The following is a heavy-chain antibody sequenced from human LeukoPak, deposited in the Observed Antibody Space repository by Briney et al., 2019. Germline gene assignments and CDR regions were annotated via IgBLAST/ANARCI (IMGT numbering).Heavy chain of an antibody. J-gene: IGHJ4*02. D-gene: IGHD6-13*01. CDR3: ARDGGVSSSWTPGIDY. V-gene: IGHV3-30*04. Sequence: QPGGSLRLSCAASGFTFSSYAMHWVRQAPGKGLEWVAVISYDGSNKYYADSVKGRFTISRDNSKNTLYLQMNSLRAEDTAVYYCARDGGVSSSWTPGIDYWGQGTLVTVSS. CDR2: ISYDGSNK. CDR1: GFTFSSYA.